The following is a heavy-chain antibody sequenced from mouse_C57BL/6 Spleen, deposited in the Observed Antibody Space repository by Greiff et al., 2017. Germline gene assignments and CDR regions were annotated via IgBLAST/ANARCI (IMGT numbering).Heavy chain of an antibody. D-gene: IGHD1-1*01. CDR3: ARIGITTVVAHYYAMDY. J-gene: IGHJ4*01. Sequence: EVKLMESGGDLVKPGGSLKLSCAASGFTFSSYGMSWVRQTPDKRLEWVATISSGGSYTYYPDSVKGRFTISRDNAKNTLYLQMSSLKSEDTAMYYCARIGITTVVAHYYAMDYWGQGTSVTVSS. CDR2: ISSGGSYT. V-gene: IGHV5-6*01. CDR1: GFTFSSYG.